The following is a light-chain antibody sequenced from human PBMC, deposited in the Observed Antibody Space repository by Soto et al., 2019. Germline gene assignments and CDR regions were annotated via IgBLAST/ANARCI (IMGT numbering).Light chain of an antibody. CDR2: EVT. CDR1: SSDVGANNY. CDR3: SSYAGTNRV. J-gene: IGLJ1*01. Sequence: QSVLTQPPSASGSPGQSVTISCTGTSSDVGANNYVSWYQQHPGKAPKLMIYEVTKRPSGVPYCFSGSKSCNMASLTVSGFQAEDESDYYCSSYAGTNRVFGTGTKLTVL. V-gene: IGLV2-8*01.